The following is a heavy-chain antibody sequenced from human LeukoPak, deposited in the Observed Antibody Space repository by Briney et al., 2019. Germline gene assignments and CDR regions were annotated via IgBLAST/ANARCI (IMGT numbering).Heavy chain of an antibody. CDR1: GYTFTDYT. CDR2: INGGSGNT. D-gene: IGHD6-13*01. V-gene: IGHV1-3*01. J-gene: IGHJ5*02. CDR3: ARRRGIAAAGTFDP. Sequence: ASVKVSCKASGYTFTDYTMHWLRQAPGQRLDWMGWINGGSGNTKYSPEFQGRVTITRDTSASTAYMELSSLRSEGTAVYYCARRRGIAAAGTFDPWGQGPLVTVSS.